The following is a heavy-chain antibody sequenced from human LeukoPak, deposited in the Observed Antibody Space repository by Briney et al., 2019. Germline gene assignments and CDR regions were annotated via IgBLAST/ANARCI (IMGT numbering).Heavy chain of an antibody. Sequence: GGSLRLSCAASGFTFSSYAMHWVRQAPGKGLEWVAVISYDGSNKYYADSVKGRFTISRDNSKNTLYLQMNSLRAEDTAVYYCARDYRHYDSTGYTDYWGQGTLVTVSS. J-gene: IGHJ4*02. CDR2: ISYDGSNK. V-gene: IGHV3-30*04. D-gene: IGHD3-22*01. CDR1: GFTFSSYA. CDR3: ARDYRHYDSTGYTDY.